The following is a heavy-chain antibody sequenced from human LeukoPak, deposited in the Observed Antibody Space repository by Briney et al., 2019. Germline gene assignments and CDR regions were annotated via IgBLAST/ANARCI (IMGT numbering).Heavy chain of an antibody. CDR2: IYYSGST. CDR1: GGSIRSDGYY. CDR3: ARTHYYESSGYYGFEY. D-gene: IGHD3-22*01. Sequence: PSETLSLTCTVSGGSIRSDGYYWSWIRQHPGKGLEWIVYIYYSGSTYYNPSLKSRVTISVDTSKNQLSLKLSSVTAADTAVYYCARTHYYESSGYYGFEYWGQGTLVTVSS. J-gene: IGHJ4*02. V-gene: IGHV4-31*03.